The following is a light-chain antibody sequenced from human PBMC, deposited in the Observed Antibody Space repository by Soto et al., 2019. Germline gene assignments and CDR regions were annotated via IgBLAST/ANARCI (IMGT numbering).Light chain of an antibody. CDR2: GAS. J-gene: IGKJ4*01. CDR1: QSISSNY. V-gene: IGKV3-20*01. CDR3: QQYGYPQLT. Sequence: IVFAHSPCTLSLSPGETVTLSCRASQSISSNYVAWFQHKPGQAPRLLIYGASSRAPGIPERFSGSGPGTDFSLTINRLEPEDSAVFYCQQYGYPQLTFGGGTKVDIK.